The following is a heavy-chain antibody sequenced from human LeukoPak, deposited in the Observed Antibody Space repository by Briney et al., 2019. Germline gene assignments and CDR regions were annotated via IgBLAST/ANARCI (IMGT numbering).Heavy chain of an antibody. Sequence: SETLSLTCAVSGGSISSGGYSWSWIRQPPGKGLEWIGYIYHSGSTYYNPSLKSRVTISVDTSKNQFSLKLSSVTAADTAMYYCARNFYDSSVAFDIWGQGTMLTVSS. D-gene: IGHD3-22*01. V-gene: IGHV4-30-2*01. CDR2: IYHSGST. CDR3: ARNFYDSSVAFDI. J-gene: IGHJ3*02. CDR1: GGSISSGGYS.